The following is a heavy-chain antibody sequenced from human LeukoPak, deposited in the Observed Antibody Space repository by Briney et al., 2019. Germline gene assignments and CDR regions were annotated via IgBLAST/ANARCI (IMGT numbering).Heavy chain of an antibody. Sequence: SETLSLTCTVSGGSISSGTYYWSWIRQPAGKGLEGIGRIYSSGTTNYNPSLKSRVTISLDTSKNQFSLRLSSVTAAETAVYYCARLGYCSSTSCGIWGQGTMVTVSS. CDR2: IYSSGTT. CDR3: ARLGYCSSTSCGI. J-gene: IGHJ3*02. CDR1: GGSISSGTYY. D-gene: IGHD2-2*01. V-gene: IGHV4-61*02.